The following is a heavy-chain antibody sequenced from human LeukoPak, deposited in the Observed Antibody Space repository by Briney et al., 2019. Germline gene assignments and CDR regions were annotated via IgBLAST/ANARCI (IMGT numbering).Heavy chain of an antibody. J-gene: IGHJ4*02. Sequence: ASVKVSCKASGYTFTSYDINWVRQAPGHGLRWRGWMNPNSGNTGYAQKFQGRVTMTRNTSISTAYMELSSLRSEDTAVYYCARILTRSTVTRFGYWGQGTLVTVSS. V-gene: IGHV1-8*01. D-gene: IGHD4-17*01. CDR1: GYTFTSYD. CDR2: MNPNSGNT. CDR3: ARILTRSTVTRFGY.